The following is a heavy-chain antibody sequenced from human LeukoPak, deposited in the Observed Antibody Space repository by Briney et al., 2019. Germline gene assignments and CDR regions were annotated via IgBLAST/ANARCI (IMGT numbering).Heavy chain of an antibody. CDR2: INPNSGGT. Sequence: ASVKVSCKASGYTFTGYYMHWVRQAPGQGLEWMGWINPNSGGTNYAQKFQGRVTMTRDTSISTAYMELSSLRSEDTAVYYCARVHPGYQSITMIDSGYWGQGTLVTVSS. CDR3: ARVHPGYQSITMIDSGY. J-gene: IGHJ4*02. D-gene: IGHD3-22*01. CDR1: GYTFTGYY. V-gene: IGHV1-2*02.